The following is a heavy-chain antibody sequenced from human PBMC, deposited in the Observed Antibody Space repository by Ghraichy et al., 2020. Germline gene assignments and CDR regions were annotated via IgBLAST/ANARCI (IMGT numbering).Heavy chain of an antibody. J-gene: IGHJ4*02. V-gene: IGHV3-33*01. D-gene: IGHD3-22*01. CDR3: ARDHQRYYDSSGYYSLSY. CDR2: IWYDGSNK. CDR1: GFTFSSYG. Sequence: GGSLRLSCAASGFTFSSYGMHWVRQAPGKGLEWVAVIWYDGSNKYYADSVKGRFTISRDNSKNMLYLQMNSLRAEDTAVYYCARDHQRYYDSSGYYSLSYWGQGTLVTVSS.